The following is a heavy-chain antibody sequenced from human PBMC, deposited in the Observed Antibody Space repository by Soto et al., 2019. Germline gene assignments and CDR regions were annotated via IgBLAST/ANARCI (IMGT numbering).Heavy chain of an antibody. CDR2: VNHSWGS. CDR3: ARQGFGPLHGLVDV. J-gene: IGHJ6*02. Sequence: QVQLQESGPGLVKPSETLSLSCTVSGGSISSYYWSWFRQSPGKRMEWIGYVNHSWGSSYNPSLQGRVAISLSTSKSQFSLKVTSVTATDTAVYCCARQGFGPLHGLVDVWGQGTTVTVSS. CDR1: GGSISSYY. D-gene: IGHD3-10*01. V-gene: IGHV4-59*08.